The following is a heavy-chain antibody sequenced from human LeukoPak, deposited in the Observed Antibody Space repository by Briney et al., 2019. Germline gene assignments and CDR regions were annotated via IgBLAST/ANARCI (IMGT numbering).Heavy chain of an antibody. V-gene: IGHV1-24*01. CDR2: FDPEDGET. CDR3: AKGARNYYDSSGLFDY. J-gene: IGHJ4*02. Sequence: ASVKVSCKVSGYTLTELSMHGVRQAPGKGLEWMGGFDPEDGETIYAQKFQGRVTMTEDTSTDTAYMELSSLRSEDTAVYYCAKGARNYYDSSGLFDYWGQGTLVTVSS. CDR1: GYTLTELS. D-gene: IGHD3-22*01.